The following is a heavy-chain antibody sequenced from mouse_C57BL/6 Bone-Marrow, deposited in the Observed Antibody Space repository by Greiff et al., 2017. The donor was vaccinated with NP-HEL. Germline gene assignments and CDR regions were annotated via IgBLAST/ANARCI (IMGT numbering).Heavy chain of an antibody. Sequence: EVKVEESGGGLVQPGGSLKLSCAASGFTFSDYYMYWVRQTPEKRLEWVAYISNGGGSTYYPDTVKGRFTISRDNAKNTLYLQMSRLKSEDTAMYYCAGPYYGSSYAMDYWGQGTSVTVSS. CDR2: ISNGGGST. J-gene: IGHJ4*01. V-gene: IGHV5-12*01. CDR3: AGPYYGSSYAMDY. D-gene: IGHD1-1*01. CDR1: GFTFSDYY.